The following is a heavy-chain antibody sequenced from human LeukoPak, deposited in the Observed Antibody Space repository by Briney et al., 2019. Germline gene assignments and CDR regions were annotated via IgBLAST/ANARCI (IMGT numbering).Heavy chain of an antibody. CDR1: GGSFGGYY. J-gene: IGHJ1*01. CDR3: ARHSMYAKSSGYNL. CDR2: INDSGSS. V-gene: IGHV4-34*01. D-gene: IGHD6-19*01. Sequence: SETLSLTCAVYGGSFGGYYWRWIRQPPGKGRDWIGEINDSGSSNYIPSLKSRVTISVARSKNQFSLWLSSATAADTVMYYCARHSMYAKSSGYNLWGQGTLVTVSS.